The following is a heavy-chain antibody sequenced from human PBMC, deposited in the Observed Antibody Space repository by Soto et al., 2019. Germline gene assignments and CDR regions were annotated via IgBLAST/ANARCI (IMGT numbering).Heavy chain of an antibody. CDR3: ARGGYDISSVEEYYFDY. V-gene: IGHV1-69*01. Sequence: QVQLVQSGAEVKKPGSSVKVSCKASGGTFSSYAISWVRQAPGQGLEWMGGIIPIFGTANYAQKFQGRVTITADESTSTAYMELSSLRSEDTAVYYCARGGYDISSVEEYYFDYWGQGTLVTVSS. J-gene: IGHJ4*02. CDR1: GGTFSSYA. D-gene: IGHD3-22*01. CDR2: IIPIFGTA.